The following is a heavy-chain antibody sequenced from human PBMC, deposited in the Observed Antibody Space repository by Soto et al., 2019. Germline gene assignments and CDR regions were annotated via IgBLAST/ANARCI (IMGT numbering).Heavy chain of an antibody. CDR3: ARELAVTGFDY. D-gene: IGHD6-19*01. CDR2: ISSSSSYI. CDR1: GFTFNTYS. J-gene: IGHJ4*02. Sequence: EVQLVESGGGLVKPGGSLRLSCAASGFTFNTYSMNWVRQAPGKGLEWVSSISSSSSYIYYADSVKGRFTISRDNAKKSLHLQMNSLRAEDTAVYYGARELAVTGFDYWGQGSLVTVSS. V-gene: IGHV3-21*01.